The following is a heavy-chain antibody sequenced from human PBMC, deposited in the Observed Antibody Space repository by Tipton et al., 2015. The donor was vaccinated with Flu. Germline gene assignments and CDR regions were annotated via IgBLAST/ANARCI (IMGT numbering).Heavy chain of an antibody. CDR2: IYYSGNT. J-gene: IGHJ3*02. V-gene: IGHV4-61*03. D-gene: IGHD3-10*01. CDR1: GGSVTSGSYY. Sequence: TLSLTCTVSGGSVTSGSYYWNWIRQPPGKGLEWIGYIYYSGNTNYNPSLKSRVTMSLDASKSRFSLKLSSVTAADTAMYYCSSYYIRAFDIWGQGTMVTVSS. CDR3: SSYYIRAFDI.